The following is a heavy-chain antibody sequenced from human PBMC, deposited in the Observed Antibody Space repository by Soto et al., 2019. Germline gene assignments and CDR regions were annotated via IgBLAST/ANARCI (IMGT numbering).Heavy chain of an antibody. CDR3: ARDTDSGWSRGYAFDI. D-gene: IGHD6-19*01. CDR2: IIPIFGTA. J-gene: IGHJ3*02. CDR1: GGTFSSYA. V-gene: IGHV1-69*13. Sequence: ASVKVSCKASGGTFSSYAISWVRQAPGQGLEWMGGIIPIFGTANYAQKFQGRVTITADESTSTAYMELSSLRSEDTAVYCCARDTDSGWSRGYAFDIWGQGTMVTVSS.